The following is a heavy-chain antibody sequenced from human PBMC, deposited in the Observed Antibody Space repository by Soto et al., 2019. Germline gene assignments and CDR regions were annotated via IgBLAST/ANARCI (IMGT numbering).Heavy chain of an antibody. D-gene: IGHD4-4*01. Sequence: QLQLQESGSGLVKPSQTLSLTCAVSGGSISSGGYSWSWIRQPPGKGLEWIGYIYHSGSTYSNPSLQRRVTRSVDRAKNQFSLNLSSVTAADTAVYYCASGMTTVTTYDDWGQGTLVTVSS. J-gene: IGHJ4*02. V-gene: IGHV4-30-2*01. CDR1: GGSISSGGYS. CDR3: ASGMTTVTTYDD. CDR2: IYHSGST.